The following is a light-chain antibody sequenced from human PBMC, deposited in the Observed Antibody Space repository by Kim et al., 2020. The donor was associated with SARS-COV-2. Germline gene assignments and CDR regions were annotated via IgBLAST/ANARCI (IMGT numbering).Light chain of an antibody. CDR1: QDITRW. Sequence: DIQLTQSPSSVSASLGDRVTITWRASQDITRWLAWYQQRPGKAPKLLIYTTSSLHSGVPSRFSGSGSGTDFTLTISSLQPEDFATYYCQQASSFPFTFGGGTKVDIK. CDR2: TTS. V-gene: IGKV1-12*02. J-gene: IGKJ4*01. CDR3: QQASSFPFT.